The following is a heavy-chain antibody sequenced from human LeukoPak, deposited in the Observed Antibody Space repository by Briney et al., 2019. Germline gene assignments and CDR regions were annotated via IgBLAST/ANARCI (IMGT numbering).Heavy chain of an antibody. Sequence: SETLSLTCSVSGGSISSYYWSWIRQPPGKGLEWIGYIYYSGSTNYNPSLKSRVTISVDTSKNQFSLKLSSVTAADTAVYYCARGRVYCGGDCYSMDYWGQGTLVTVSS. D-gene: IGHD2-21*02. CDR3: ARGRVYCGGDCYSMDY. CDR1: GGSISSYY. V-gene: IGHV4-59*01. J-gene: IGHJ4*02. CDR2: IYYSGST.